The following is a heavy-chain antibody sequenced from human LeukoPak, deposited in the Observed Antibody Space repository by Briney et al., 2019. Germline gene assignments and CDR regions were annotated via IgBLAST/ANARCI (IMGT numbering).Heavy chain of an antibody. CDR1: GYTFTSYY. CDR3: AIPREDCSGGSCYQDYFDY. V-gene: IGHV1-46*01. D-gene: IGHD2-15*01. CDR2: INPSGGGT. Sequence: ASVKVSCKASGYTFTSYYMHWVRQAPGQGLEWMGIINPSGGGTSYAQKFQGRVTMTRDTSTSTVYMELSSLRSEDTAVYYCAIPREDCSGGSCYQDYFDYWGQGTLVTVSS. J-gene: IGHJ4*02.